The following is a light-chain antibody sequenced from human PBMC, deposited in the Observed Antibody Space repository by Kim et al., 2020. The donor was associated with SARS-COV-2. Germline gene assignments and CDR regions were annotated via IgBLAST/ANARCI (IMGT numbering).Light chain of an antibody. CDR3: QQSYNTPT. J-gene: IGKJ1*01. V-gene: IGKV1-39*01. CDR2: RTS. CDR1: QRISSY. Sequence: SASVGDKVTITCRANQRISSYLNWYQQQPGKAPSLLIYRTSNLHSGVPSRFSGSGSRTDFTLTISGLQPEDFAIYYCQQSYNTPTFGRGTKVDIK.